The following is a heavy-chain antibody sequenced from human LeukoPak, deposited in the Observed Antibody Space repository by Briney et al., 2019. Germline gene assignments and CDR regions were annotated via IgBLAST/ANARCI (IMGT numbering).Heavy chain of an antibody. J-gene: IGHJ4*02. CDR2: ISSSSSYI. Sequence: PGGSLRLSCAASGFTFSSYSMNWVRQAPGKGLEWVSSISSSSSYIYYADSVKGRFTISRDNAKNSLYLQMNSLRAEDTAVYYCARITGSSWEGDGDYWGQGTLVTVSS. CDR1: GFTFSSYS. D-gene: IGHD6-13*01. V-gene: IGHV3-21*01. CDR3: ARITGSSWEGDGDY.